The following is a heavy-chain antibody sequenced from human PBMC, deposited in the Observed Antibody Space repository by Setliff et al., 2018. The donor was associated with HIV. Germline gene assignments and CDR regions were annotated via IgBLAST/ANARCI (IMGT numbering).Heavy chain of an antibody. V-gene: IGHV4-61*01. Sequence: SETLSLTCTVSGGSVGSGSYYWSWIRQPPGKGLEYTGYIYYTWSTTYNPSLKSRVSMSIDTSKNQFSLRLSSVTAADTAVYYCARDPPGHGDSNDYWGQGTLVTVSS. CDR2: IYYTWST. CDR1: GGSVGSGSYY. D-gene: IGHD4-17*01. J-gene: IGHJ4*02. CDR3: ARDPPGHGDSNDY.